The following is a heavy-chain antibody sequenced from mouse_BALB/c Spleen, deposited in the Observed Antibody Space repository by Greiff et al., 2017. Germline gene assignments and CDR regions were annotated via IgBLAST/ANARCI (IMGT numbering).Heavy chain of an antibody. D-gene: IGHD4-1*01. J-gene: IGHJ1*01. CDR2: ISSGSSTI. CDR1: GFTFSSFG. Sequence: EVQVVESGGGLVQPGGSWKLSCAASGFTFSSFGMHWVRQAPEKGLEWVAYISSGSSTIYYADTVKGRFTISRDNPKNTLFLQMTSLRSEDTAMYYCARGELGRGWYFDVWGAGTTVTVSS. V-gene: IGHV5-17*02. CDR3: ARGELGRGWYFDV.